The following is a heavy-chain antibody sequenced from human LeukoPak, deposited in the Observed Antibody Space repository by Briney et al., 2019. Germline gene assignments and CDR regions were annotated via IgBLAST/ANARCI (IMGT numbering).Heavy chain of an antibody. V-gene: IGHV4-39*01. CDR3: ARRDCSTTNCYGGSYYFDY. D-gene: IGHD2-2*01. Sequence: PSETLSLTCTVSGGSISSYYWSWIRQPPGKGLEWIGSIYYSGSAYYNPSLKSRVTISVDTSKNQFSLKLSSVTAADTAVYYCARRDCSTTNCYGGSYYFDYWGQGTLVTVSS. J-gene: IGHJ4*02. CDR2: IYYSGSA. CDR1: GGSISSYY.